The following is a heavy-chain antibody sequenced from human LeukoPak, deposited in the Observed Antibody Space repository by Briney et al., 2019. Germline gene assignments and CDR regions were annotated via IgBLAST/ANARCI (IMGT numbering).Heavy chain of an antibody. Sequence: ASVKVSCKASGYTFTGYYMHWVRQAPGQGLEWMGWINPNSGGTNYAQKFQGRVTMTRDTSISTAYMELSRLRSDDTAVYYCARDRVGSSLVYYYYYMDVWGKGTTVTVSS. CDR1: GYTFTGYY. CDR2: INPNSGGT. CDR3: ARDRVGSSLVYYYYYMDV. D-gene: IGHD6-13*01. J-gene: IGHJ6*03. V-gene: IGHV1-2*02.